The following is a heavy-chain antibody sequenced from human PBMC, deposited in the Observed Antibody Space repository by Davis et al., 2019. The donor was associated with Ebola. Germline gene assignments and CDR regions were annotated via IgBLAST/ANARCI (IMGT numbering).Heavy chain of an antibody. CDR1: GYTFTGYY. D-gene: IGHD3-16*01. CDR2: INPNSGGS. Sequence: ASVKVSCKASGYTFTGYYIHWVRQAPGQGLEWMGWINPNSGGSNYAQSFQGRITMTRDRSINTAYMELNSLTSDDTAIYFCARDRQESRAYGFWGQGTLVTVSS. CDR3: ARDRQESRAYGF. V-gene: IGHV1-2*02. J-gene: IGHJ4*02.